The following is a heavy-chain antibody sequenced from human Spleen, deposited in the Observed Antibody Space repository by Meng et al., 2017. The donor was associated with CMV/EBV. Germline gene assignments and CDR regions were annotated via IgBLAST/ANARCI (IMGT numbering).Heavy chain of an antibody. Sequence: GGSLRLSCTVSGFSINGYWMHWVRQVPGKGLVWLSRINSDGTNTSYADSVKGRFTISRDNSKNTLYLQMNSLRAEDTAVYYCALSSSSDAFDIWGQGTMVTVSS. CDR2: INSDGTNT. J-gene: IGHJ3*02. CDR1: GFSINGYW. V-gene: IGHV3-74*01. CDR3: ALSSSSDAFDI. D-gene: IGHD6-6*01.